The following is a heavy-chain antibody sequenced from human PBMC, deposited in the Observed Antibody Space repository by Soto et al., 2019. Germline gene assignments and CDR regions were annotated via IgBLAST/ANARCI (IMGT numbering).Heavy chain of an antibody. CDR3: AKDGRYSSSWYSLES. CDR1: GFTFSSYA. CDR2: ISGSGGST. D-gene: IGHD6-13*01. J-gene: IGHJ5*02. V-gene: IGHV3-23*01. Sequence: GGSLRLSCAASGFTFSSYAMAWVRQAPGKGLDWVSAISGSGGSTYYADSVRGRFSISKDKSRGTLYLQMDNLRAEDTAIYRCAKDGRYSSSWYSLESWGQGTLVTVSS.